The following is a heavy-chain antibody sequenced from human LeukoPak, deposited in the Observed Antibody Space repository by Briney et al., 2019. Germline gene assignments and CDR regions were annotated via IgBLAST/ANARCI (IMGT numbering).Heavy chain of an antibody. V-gene: IGHV3-23*01. D-gene: IGHD3-22*01. Sequence: GGSLRLSCAASGFTFSSYAMSWVRQAPGKGLEWVSDISGSGGNTYYADSVKGRFTISRDNSKNTLYLEMSSLRPEDTAIYYCARGEGYYYDIDGYLPLDKWGQGTLVTVSS. J-gene: IGHJ4*02. CDR1: GFTFSSYA. CDR2: ISGSGGNT. CDR3: ARGEGYYYDIDGYLPLDK.